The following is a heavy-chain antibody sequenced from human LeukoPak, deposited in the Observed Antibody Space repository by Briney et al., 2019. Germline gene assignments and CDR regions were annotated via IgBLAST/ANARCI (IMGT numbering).Heavy chain of an antibody. D-gene: IGHD4-23*01. CDR1: GFTFSSYS. Sequence: PGGSLRLSCAASGFTFSSYSMNWVRQAPGKGLEWVSYISSSSTSIYYADSVKGRFTFSRDNSKNTLYFQMNSLRAEDTAVYYCARGARKGDDYGGFFDYWGQGTLVTVSS. V-gene: IGHV3-48*01. CDR3: ARGARKGDDYGGFFDY. CDR2: ISSSSTSI. J-gene: IGHJ4*02.